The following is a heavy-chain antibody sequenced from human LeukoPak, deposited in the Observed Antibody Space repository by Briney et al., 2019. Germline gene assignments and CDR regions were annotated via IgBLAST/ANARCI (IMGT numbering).Heavy chain of an antibody. Sequence: GGSLRLSCAASGFTFDDYGMSWVRQAPGKGLEWVSGINWTGGSTGYADSVKGRFTISRDNAKNSLYLQMNSLRAEDTALYHCARDGLGKLYGTFDYWGQGTLVTVSS. D-gene: IGHD2-2*02. CDR2: INWTGGST. CDR3: ARDGLGKLYGTFDY. V-gene: IGHV3-20*01. CDR1: GFTFDDYG. J-gene: IGHJ4*02.